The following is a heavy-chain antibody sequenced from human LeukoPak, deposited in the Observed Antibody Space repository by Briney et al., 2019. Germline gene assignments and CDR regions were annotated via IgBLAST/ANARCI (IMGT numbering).Heavy chain of an antibody. CDR1: GVSISSYD. D-gene: IGHD6-13*01. CDR3: TRHPRIIAGNPYFDY. V-gene: IGHV4-59*08. J-gene: IGHJ4*02. Sequence: SETLSLTCTVSGVSISSYDWNWIRQAPGKGLEWIGYIDYTGDTKFHPSLKSRVTISLDTSKNQSSLKLTSVTAADTAVYYCTRHPRIIAGNPYFDYWGQGTVVTVSS. CDR2: IDYTGDT.